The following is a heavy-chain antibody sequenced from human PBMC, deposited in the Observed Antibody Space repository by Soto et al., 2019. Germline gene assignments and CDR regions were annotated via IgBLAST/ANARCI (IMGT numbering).Heavy chain of an antibody. V-gene: IGHV3-23*01. CDR2: ISGSGGST. J-gene: IGHJ5*02. Sequence: EVQLLESGGGLVQPGGSLRLSCAASGFTFSSYAMSWVRQAPGKGLEWVSAISGSGGSTYYADSVKGRFTIAGDNSKNPLYLQMNSLRAEDTAVYYCAKGEAAARGNWFDPWGQGTLVTVSS. CDR1: GFTFSSYA. CDR3: AKGEAAARGNWFDP. D-gene: IGHD6-13*01.